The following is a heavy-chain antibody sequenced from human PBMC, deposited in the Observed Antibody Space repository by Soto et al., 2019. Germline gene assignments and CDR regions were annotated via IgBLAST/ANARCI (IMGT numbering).Heavy chain of an antibody. V-gene: IGHV1-18*01. CDR1: GYTFTSYG. CDR3: ARGGSWNYVYGMDV. D-gene: IGHD1-7*01. Sequence: ASVKVSCKASGYTFTSYGISWVRQAPGQGLEWVGWISAYNGNTNYAQKLQDRVTMTTDTSTSTAYMELRSLRSDDTAVYYCARGGSWNYVYGMDVWGQGTTVTVSS. CDR2: ISAYNGNT. J-gene: IGHJ6*02.